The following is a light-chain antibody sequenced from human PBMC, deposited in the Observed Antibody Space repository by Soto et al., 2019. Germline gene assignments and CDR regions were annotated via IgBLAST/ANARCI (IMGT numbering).Light chain of an antibody. Sequence: QSVLTQPASVSGSPGQSITISCTGTSSDVGGHNYVSWYQQHPGKAPKLMIYEVTNRPSGVSNRFSASKSGNTASLTISGLQAEDEADYYCSAFTATKTVVFGGGTQLTVL. J-gene: IGLJ2*01. V-gene: IGLV2-14*01. CDR2: EVT. CDR1: SSDVGGHNY. CDR3: SAFTATKTVV.